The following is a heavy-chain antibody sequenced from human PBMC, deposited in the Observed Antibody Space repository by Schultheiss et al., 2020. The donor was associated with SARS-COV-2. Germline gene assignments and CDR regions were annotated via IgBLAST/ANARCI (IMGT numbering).Heavy chain of an antibody. Sequence: ETLSLTCAASGFTFSNAWMSWVRQAPGKGLEWVSAISGSGGSTYYADSVKGRFTISRDNSKNTLYLQMNSLRAEDTAVYYCARASGSYYSDDGAFDYWGQGSLVTVSS. CDR1: GFTFSNAW. V-gene: IGHV3-23*01. CDR3: ARASGSYYSDDGAFDY. D-gene: IGHD1-26*01. J-gene: IGHJ4*02. CDR2: ISGSGGST.